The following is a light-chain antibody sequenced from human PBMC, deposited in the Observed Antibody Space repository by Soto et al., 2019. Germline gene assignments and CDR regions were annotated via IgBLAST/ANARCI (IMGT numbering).Light chain of an antibody. CDR1: SSDVGGYNY. CDR3: CSYAGSYTYV. V-gene: IGLV2-11*01. J-gene: IGLJ1*01. CDR2: DVT. Sequence: QSVLTQPRSVSGSPGQSVTIPCTGTSSDVGGYNYVSWYQQHPGKAPKLMLYDVTKRPSGVPDRFSGSKSGNTASLTISGLQAEDEADYYCCSYAGSYTYVFGTGTKLTVL.